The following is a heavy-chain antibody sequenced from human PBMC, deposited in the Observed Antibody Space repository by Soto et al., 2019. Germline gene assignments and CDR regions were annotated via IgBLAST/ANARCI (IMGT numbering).Heavy chain of an antibody. Sequence: GESLKISCKGSGYSFTSYWIGWVRQVPGKGLEWMGIIYPGDSTTRYSPSFQGQVTISADKSISTAYLQWSSLKASDTAMYYCARPMNPRTTVWFDPWGQGTLVTVSS. D-gene: IGHD4-17*01. CDR3: ARPMNPRTTVWFDP. V-gene: IGHV5-51*01. J-gene: IGHJ5*02. CDR2: IYPGDSTT. CDR1: GYSFTSYW.